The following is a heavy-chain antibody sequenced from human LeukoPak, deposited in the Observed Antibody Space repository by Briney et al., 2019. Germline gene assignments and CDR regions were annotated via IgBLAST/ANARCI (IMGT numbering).Heavy chain of an antibody. CDR1: GFTFSSHG. Sequence: PGGSLRLSCVASGFTFSSHGMNWVRQAPGKGLEWVSGITSGTRTYYADSVKGRFAISRDNSKNTMYLQINSLRAEDTAVYYCAREGRGYKVAKFDYWGQGTLVTVSS. CDR2: ITSGTRT. J-gene: IGHJ4*02. D-gene: IGHD3-22*01. V-gene: IGHV3-23*01. CDR3: AREGRGYKVAKFDY.